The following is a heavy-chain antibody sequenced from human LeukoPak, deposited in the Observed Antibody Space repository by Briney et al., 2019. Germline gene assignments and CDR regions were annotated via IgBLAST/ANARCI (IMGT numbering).Heavy chain of an antibody. CDR3: AKVTGSGSQR. D-gene: IGHD3-10*01. CDR2: IWYDGSNK. J-gene: IGHJ4*02. Sequence: GGSLRLSCAASGFTFSSYGMHWVRQAPGKGLEWVPVIWYDGSNKYYADSVKGRFTISRDNSKNTLYLQMNSLRAEDTAVHYCAKVTGSGSQRWGQGTLVTVSS. CDR1: GFTFSSYG. V-gene: IGHV3-33*06.